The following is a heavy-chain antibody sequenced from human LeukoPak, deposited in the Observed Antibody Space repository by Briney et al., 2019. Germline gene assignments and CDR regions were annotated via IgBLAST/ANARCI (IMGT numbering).Heavy chain of an antibody. Sequence: GGSLRLSCAASGFTFSSYGMSWVRQAPGRGLEWVSAISGSGGSTYYADSVKGRFTISRDNSKNTLYLQMNSLRAEDTAVYYCAKDFFPYREDSIPNTWGQGTLVTVSS. CDR1: GFTFSSYG. CDR2: ISGSGGST. D-gene: IGHD3-16*02. CDR3: AKDFFPYREDSIPNT. J-gene: IGHJ5*02. V-gene: IGHV3-23*01.